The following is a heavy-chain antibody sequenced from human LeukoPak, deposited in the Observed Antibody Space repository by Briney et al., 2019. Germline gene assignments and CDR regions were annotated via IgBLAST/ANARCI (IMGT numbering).Heavy chain of an antibody. CDR3: AKSSGYDLFDY. Sequence: GGSLRLSCAASGFTFSNYAMSWVRQAPGKGLGWVSAISGSGGNTYYADSVKGRFTISRDNSKNTLYLQMNSLRAEDTAVYYCAKSSGYDLFDYWGQGTLVTVSS. J-gene: IGHJ4*02. CDR1: GFTFSNYA. D-gene: IGHD5-12*01. V-gene: IGHV3-23*01. CDR2: ISGSGGNT.